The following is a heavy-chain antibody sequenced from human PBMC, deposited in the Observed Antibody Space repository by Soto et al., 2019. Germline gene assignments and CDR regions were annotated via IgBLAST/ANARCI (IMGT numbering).Heavy chain of an antibody. J-gene: IGHJ3*02. CDR2: INPNSGGT. CDR1: GYTFTGYY. Sequence: ASVKVSCKASGYTFTGYYIHWVRQAPGQGLEWMGWINPNSGGTNYVQKFQGWVTMTRDTSTTTAYMELSRLRSDDTAVYYCARSRQMATWGAFDIWGQGTMVTVS. CDR3: ARSRQMATWGAFDI. D-gene: IGHD5-12*01. V-gene: IGHV1-2*04.